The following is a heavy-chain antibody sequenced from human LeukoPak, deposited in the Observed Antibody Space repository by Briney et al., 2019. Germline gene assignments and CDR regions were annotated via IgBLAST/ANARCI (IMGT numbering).Heavy chain of an antibody. CDR3: ARHASHSSTSSWFDY. CDR2: IYPGDSNV. CDR1: GYSFTNYW. J-gene: IGHJ5*01. Sequence: GESLKISCKGSGYSFTNYWIHWVRQMPGKGLEWMGIIYPGDSNVRYSPSFQGQVTISADKSISTAYLQWSSLKASDTAVYYCARHASHSSTSSWFDYWGRGTLLTVSS. D-gene: IGHD2-2*01. V-gene: IGHV5-51*01.